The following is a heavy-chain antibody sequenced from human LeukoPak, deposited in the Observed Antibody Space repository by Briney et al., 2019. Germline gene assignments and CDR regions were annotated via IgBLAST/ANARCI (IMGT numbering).Heavy chain of an antibody. D-gene: IGHD4-17*01. CDR1: GFTFSSYG. CDR2: IKQDGSEK. Sequence: PGGSLRLSCAASGFTFSSYGMSWVRQAPGKGLEWVANIKQDGSEKYYVDSVKGRFTISRDNAKNSLYLQMNSLRAEDTAVYYCARDSPYGDYVGYWGQGTLVTVSS. CDR3: ARDSPYGDYVGY. V-gene: IGHV3-7*01. J-gene: IGHJ4*02.